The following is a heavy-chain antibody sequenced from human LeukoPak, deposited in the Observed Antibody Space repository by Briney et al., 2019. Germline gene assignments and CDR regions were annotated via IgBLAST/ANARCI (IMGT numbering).Heavy chain of an antibody. J-gene: IGHJ4*02. CDR1: GYTFNTYG. D-gene: IGHD2-2*01. Sequence: ASVKVSCKASGYTFNTYGISWVRQAPGQGLEWMGWINPNSGGTNYAQKFQGRVTMTRDTSISTAYMELSRLRSDDTAVYYCARGPRYCSSTSCYFPASNGYWGQGTLVTVSS. CDR3: ARGPRYCSSTSCYFPASNGY. CDR2: INPNSGGT. V-gene: IGHV1-2*02.